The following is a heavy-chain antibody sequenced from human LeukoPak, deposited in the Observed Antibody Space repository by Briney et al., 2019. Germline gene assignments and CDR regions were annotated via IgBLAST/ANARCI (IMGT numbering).Heavy chain of an antibody. Sequence: PGGSLRLSCAASGFTFSSYWMSWVRQAPGKGLEWVANIKQDGSEKYYVDSVKGRFTISRDNAKNSLYLQMNSLRAEDTALYYCAKDLGSVGILTGYYFDYWGQGTLVTVSS. D-gene: IGHD3-9*01. CDR3: AKDLGSVGILTGYYFDY. V-gene: IGHV3-7*03. J-gene: IGHJ4*02. CDR2: IKQDGSEK. CDR1: GFTFSSYW.